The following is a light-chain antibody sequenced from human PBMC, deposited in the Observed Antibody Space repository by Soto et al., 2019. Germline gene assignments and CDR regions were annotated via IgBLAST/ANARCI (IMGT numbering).Light chain of an antibody. CDR3: AAWDDSLWGV. V-gene: IGLV1-47*02. CDR1: SSNIGSNY. J-gene: IGLJ3*02. Sequence: QSVLTQPPSASGTPGQRVTISCSGSSSNIGSNYVYWYQQLPVTAPKLLIYSNNQRPSGVPDRFSGSKSGTSAYLAISGRRSEDEADYYCAAWDDSLWGVFGGGTKLTVL. CDR2: SNN.